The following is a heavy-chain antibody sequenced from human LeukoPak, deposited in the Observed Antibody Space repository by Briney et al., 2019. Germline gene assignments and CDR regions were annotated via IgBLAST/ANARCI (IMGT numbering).Heavy chain of an antibody. CDR1: GYTFTSYG. CDR3: ARDLGASRGIDY. J-gene: IGHJ4*02. Sequence: ASVKVSCKVSGYTFTSYGISWVRQAPGPGLEWMGWISAYNGNTNYAQKPQGRVTITTDTSTNTAYIVLRSLRSADTTVFYCARDLGASRGIDYWGQGTLVTVSS. V-gene: IGHV1-18*01. D-gene: IGHD3-10*01. CDR2: ISAYNGNT.